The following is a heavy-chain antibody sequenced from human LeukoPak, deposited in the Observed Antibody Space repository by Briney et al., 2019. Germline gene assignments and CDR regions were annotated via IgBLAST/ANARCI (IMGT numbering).Heavy chain of an antibody. V-gene: IGHV4-39*07. Sequence: SETLSLTCTVSGDSITSGSYYWGWIRQTPGEGLEWIGNIYSDGDTSLNPSLKSRITMSVDTPKNRFSLKLNSVTAADTAVYFCARDSGFWLYWGQGTLVSVSS. CDR2: IYSDGDT. D-gene: IGHD3-22*01. J-gene: IGHJ4*02. CDR3: ARDSGFWLY. CDR1: GDSITSGSYY.